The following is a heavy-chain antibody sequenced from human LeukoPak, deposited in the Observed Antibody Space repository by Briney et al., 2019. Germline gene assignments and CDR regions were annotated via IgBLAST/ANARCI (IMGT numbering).Heavy chain of an antibody. J-gene: IGHJ4*02. CDR3: ARDDPRVRGVIDY. Sequence: PSETLSLTCTVSGDSISSYYWSWIRQPPGKGLEWIGYIYYTGSTNYNPSLKSQVTISVDTSKNQFSLKLSSVTAADTAVFYCARDDPRVRGVIDYWGQGTLVTVSS. CDR2: IYYTGST. V-gene: IGHV4-59*01. CDR1: GDSISSYY. D-gene: IGHD3-10*01.